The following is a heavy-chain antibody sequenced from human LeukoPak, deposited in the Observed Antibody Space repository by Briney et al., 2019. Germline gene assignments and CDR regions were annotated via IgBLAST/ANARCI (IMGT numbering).Heavy chain of an antibody. CDR3: ARDLAWTSTVTPFGY. CDR1: GFTLSSYE. V-gene: IGHV3-48*03. J-gene: IGHJ4*02. CDR2: ISSSGNTI. Sequence: PGGSLRLSCAASGFTLSSYEMNWVRQAPGKGLEWVSYISSSGNTIYYADSVTGRFTISRDNAKISLYLQMNSLRAEDTAVYYCARDLAWTSTVTPFGYWGQGTLVTVSS. D-gene: IGHD4-17*01.